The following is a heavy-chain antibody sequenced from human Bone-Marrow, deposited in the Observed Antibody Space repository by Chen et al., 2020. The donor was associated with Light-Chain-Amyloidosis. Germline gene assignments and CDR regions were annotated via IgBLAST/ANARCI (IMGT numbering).Heavy chain of an antibody. CDR3: ARDETPIFGVVTYNWFDP. CDR2: IIPMLGRA. CDR1: GGTFNSYG. J-gene: IGHJ5*02. V-gene: IGHV1-69*01. D-gene: IGHD3-3*01. Sequence: QVQLVQSGAEVKKPGSSVKVSCRASGGTFNSYGVSWIRQAPGQGLEWMGWIIPMLGRANYAQKFQGRVTMTADESTNTAYMELSRLGSEDTAVYYCARDETPIFGVVTYNWFDPWGQGTLVTVSS.